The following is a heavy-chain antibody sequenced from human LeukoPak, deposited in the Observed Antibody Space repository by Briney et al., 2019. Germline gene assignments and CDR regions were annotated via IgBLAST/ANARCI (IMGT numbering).Heavy chain of an antibody. V-gene: IGHV1-2*02. Sequence: GASVKVSGKASGYTFTGYYMHWVRQAPGQGLEWMGWINPKSGGTNYAQKFQGRVTMTRDTSISTAYMELSRLRSDDTAVYYCARDRSVGATYDFDYWGQGTLVTVSS. D-gene: IGHD1-26*01. CDR1: GYTFTGYY. J-gene: IGHJ4*02. CDR3: ARDRSVGATYDFDY. CDR2: INPKSGGT.